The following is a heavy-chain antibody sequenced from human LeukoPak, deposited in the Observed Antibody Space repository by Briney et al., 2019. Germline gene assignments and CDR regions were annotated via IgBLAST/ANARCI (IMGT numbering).Heavy chain of an antibody. CDR1: GGSISSSY. V-gene: IGHV4-59*01. CDR3: ARASGAFDY. J-gene: IGHJ4*02. Sequence: SETLSLTCTVSGGSISSSYWSWIRQPQGKGLEWIGYIYYSGITNYNPSLKSRVTISLDTSKNQFSLKLNSVTAADTAVYYCARASGAFDYWGQGALVTVSS. CDR2: IYYSGIT.